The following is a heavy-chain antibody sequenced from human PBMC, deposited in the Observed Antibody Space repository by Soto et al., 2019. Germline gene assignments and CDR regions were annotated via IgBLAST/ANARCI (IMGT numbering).Heavy chain of an antibody. Sequence: GGSLRLSCAASGFTFSSYAMIWVRQAPGKGLEWVSAISVSGGSTYYADSVKGRFTISRDNSKNTLYLQMNSLRAEDTAVYYCAKVVGEEKYYYYGMDVWGQGTTVTVSS. D-gene: IGHD3-10*01. V-gene: IGHV3-23*01. CDR2: ISVSGGST. J-gene: IGHJ6*02. CDR3: AKVVGEEKYYYYGMDV. CDR1: GFTFSSYA.